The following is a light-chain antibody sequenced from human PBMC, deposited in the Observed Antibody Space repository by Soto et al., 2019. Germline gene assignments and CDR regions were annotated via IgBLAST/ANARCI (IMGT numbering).Light chain of an antibody. CDR2: GDS. Sequence: QLVLTQPPSVSGAPGQRVTISCTGSSSNIGAGYDVHWYQQLPGTAPKLLIYGDSNRPSGVPDRFSASKSGTSASLAITGLQAEDEADYHCQSYDRSLSVVFGGGTKVTVL. J-gene: IGLJ2*01. V-gene: IGLV1-40*01. CDR1: SSNIGAGYD. CDR3: QSYDRSLSVV.